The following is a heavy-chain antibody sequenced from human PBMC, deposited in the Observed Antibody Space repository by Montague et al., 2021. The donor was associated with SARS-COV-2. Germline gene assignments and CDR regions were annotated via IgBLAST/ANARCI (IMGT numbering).Heavy chain of an antibody. Sequence: TLSLTCTVSGGSISSGSYYWSWIRQPAGKGLEWIGRISISGSTNYNPSLKSRVTIPVDTSKNQFSLKLSSVTAADTAVYYCARGIAVAGLFDYWGQGTLVTVSS. CDR3: ARGIAVAGLFDY. J-gene: IGHJ4*02. CDR1: GGSISSGSYY. D-gene: IGHD6-19*01. V-gene: IGHV4-61*02. CDR2: ISISGST.